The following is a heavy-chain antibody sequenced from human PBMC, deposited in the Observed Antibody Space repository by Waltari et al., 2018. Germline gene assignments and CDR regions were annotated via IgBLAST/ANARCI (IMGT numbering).Heavy chain of an antibody. D-gene: IGHD3-10*01. CDR2: INPNSGGT. J-gene: IGHJ6*02. V-gene: IGHV1-2*02. Sequence: QVQLVQSGAEVKKPGASVKVSCKASGYPFTGYYLHWVRQAHGPGLEWMGWINPNSGGTNYAQKFQGRVTMTRDTSISTAYMELSRLRSDDTAVYYCARLTYYYGSGSGGYGMDVWGQGTTVTVSS. CDR3: ARLTYYYGSGSGGYGMDV. CDR1: GYPFTGYY.